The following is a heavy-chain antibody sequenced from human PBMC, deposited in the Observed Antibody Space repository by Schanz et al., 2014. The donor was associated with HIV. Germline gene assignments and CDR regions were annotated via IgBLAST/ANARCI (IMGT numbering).Heavy chain of an antibody. J-gene: IGHJ5*02. CDR2: ISGNGGST. CDR1: GFTFSSYA. Sequence: VQLVESGGGLVQPGGSLRLSCAASGFTFSSYAMHWVRQAPGKGLEWVSGISGNGGSTYHADSVKGRFTVSRDNSKNMLYLQMNSLRAEDTAVYYCAREYYSRNWNWFDPWGQGTLVTVSS. CDR3: AREYYSRNWNWFDP. D-gene: IGHD6-13*01. V-gene: IGHV3-23*04.